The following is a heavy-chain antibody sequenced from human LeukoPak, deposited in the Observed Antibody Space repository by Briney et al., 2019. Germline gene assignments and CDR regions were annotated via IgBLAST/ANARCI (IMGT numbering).Heavy chain of an antibody. D-gene: IGHD6-13*01. V-gene: IGHV4-30-2*01. J-gene: IGHJ4*02. CDR3: ARSALPERRIRSSSWYYFDY. Sequence: KPSQTLSLTCAVSGGSISSGGYSWSWIRQPPGKGLGWIGYIYHSGSTYYNPSLKSRVTISVDRSKNQSSLKLSSVTAADTAVYYCARSALPERRIRSSSWYYFDYWGQGTLVTVSS. CDR2: IYHSGST. CDR1: GGSISSGGYS.